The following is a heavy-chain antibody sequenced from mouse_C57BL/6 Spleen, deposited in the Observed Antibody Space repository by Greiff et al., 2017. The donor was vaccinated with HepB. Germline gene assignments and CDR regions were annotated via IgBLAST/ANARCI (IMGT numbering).Heavy chain of an antibody. J-gene: IGHJ2*01. D-gene: IGHD1-1*01. Sequence: QVQLQQSGAELVRPGASVTLSCKASGYTFTDYEMHWVKQTPVHSLERIGAIEPENGGTAYNQKFKDKAILSADKSSSTAYMALRSLTSEDSAVYYCTRRDEYYYGSSLGYWGQGTTLTVSS. CDR1: GYTFTDYE. CDR3: TRRDEYYYGSSLGY. V-gene: IGHV1-15*01. CDR2: IEPENGGT.